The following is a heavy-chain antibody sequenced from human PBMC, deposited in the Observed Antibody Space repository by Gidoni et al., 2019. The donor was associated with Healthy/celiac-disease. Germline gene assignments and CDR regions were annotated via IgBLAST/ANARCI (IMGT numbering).Heavy chain of an antibody. J-gene: IGHJ4*02. D-gene: IGHD5-12*01. CDR3: ARDGALGLRSAYFDH. CDR1: GFTFSSYE. Sequence: EVQLVESGGGLVQPGGSLRLSCAASGFTFSSYEMNWVRQAPGKGLEWVSYISSSGSTIYYADSVKGRFTISRDNAKNSLYLQMNSLRAEDTAVYYCARDGALGLRSAYFDHWGQGTLVTVSS. CDR2: ISSSGSTI. V-gene: IGHV3-48*03.